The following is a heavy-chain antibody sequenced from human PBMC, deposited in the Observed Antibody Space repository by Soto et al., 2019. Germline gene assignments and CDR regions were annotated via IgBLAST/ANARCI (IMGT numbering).Heavy chain of an antibody. CDR1: GFTFNTYD. CDR3: VRSGTARLLRHSWFDT. J-gene: IGHJ5*02. D-gene: IGHD2-21*01. V-gene: IGHV3-21*01. CDR2: ITTSSAYI. Sequence: EVQLVESGGGLVKPGGSLRLSCAASGFTFNTYDMNWVRQAPGKGLEWGSSITTSSAYIYYADSLKGRITIARDNARNSLFLQMNSLRAEDTAVYYGVRSGTARLLRHSWFDTWGQGTLVTVSS.